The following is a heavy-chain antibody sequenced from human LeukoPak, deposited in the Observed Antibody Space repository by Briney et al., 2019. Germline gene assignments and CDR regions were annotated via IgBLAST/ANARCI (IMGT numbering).Heavy chain of an antibody. J-gene: IGHJ4*02. Sequence: GGSLRLSCAASGFTFTKYWMSWVRQAPGKGLEWVGNIKQDGSDKNYMDSVKGRFTISRDNTKNSVYLQMSSLRAEDTAVYYCAREVWGPEYWGQGTLVTVSS. CDR1: GFTFTKYW. D-gene: IGHD1-14*01. V-gene: IGHV3-7*01. CDR2: IKQDGSDK. CDR3: AREVWGPEY.